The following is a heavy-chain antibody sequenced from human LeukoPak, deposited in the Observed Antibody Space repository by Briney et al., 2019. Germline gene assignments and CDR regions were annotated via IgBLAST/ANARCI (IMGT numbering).Heavy chain of an antibody. Sequence: GRSLRLSCAASGFTFSRYAMHWVRQAPGKGLEWVAVISYDGSNKYYADSVKGRFTISRDNSKNSLYLQMSSLRAEDTAVYYCAPGGVAGDYWGQGTLVTVSS. D-gene: IGHD6-19*01. J-gene: IGHJ4*02. CDR2: ISYDGSNK. CDR3: APGGVAGDY. CDR1: GFTFSRYA. V-gene: IGHV3-30-3*01.